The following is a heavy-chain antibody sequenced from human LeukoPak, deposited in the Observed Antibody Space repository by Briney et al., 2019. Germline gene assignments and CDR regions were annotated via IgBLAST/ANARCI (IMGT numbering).Heavy chain of an antibody. V-gene: IGHV3-30*04. CDR2: ISYDGSNK. CDR1: GFTFSSYA. CDR3: ARDQADDAFDI. D-gene: IGHD6-25*01. J-gene: IGHJ3*02. Sequence: GGSLRLSCAASGFTFSSYAMHWVRQAPGKGPEWVAVISYDGSNKYYADSVKGRFTISRDNSKNTLYLQMNSLRAEDTAVYYCARDQADDAFDIWGQGTMVTVSS.